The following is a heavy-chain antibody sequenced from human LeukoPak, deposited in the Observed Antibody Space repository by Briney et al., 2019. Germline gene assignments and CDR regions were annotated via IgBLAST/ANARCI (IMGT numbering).Heavy chain of an antibody. V-gene: IGHV3-11*04. CDR2: ISRSGSTI. D-gene: IGHD1-26*01. Sequence: PGGSLRLSCAASGFTFSSYAMSWIRQAPGKGLEWVSYISRSGSTIYYADSVKGRFTISRDNAKNSLYLQMNSLRAEDTAVYYCARDVVGATRWFDYWGQGTLVTVSS. J-gene: IGHJ4*02. CDR1: GFTFSSYA. CDR3: ARDVVGATRWFDY.